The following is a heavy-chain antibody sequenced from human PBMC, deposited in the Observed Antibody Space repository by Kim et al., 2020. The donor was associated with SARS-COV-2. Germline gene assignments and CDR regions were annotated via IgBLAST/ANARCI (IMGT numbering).Heavy chain of an antibody. D-gene: IGHD3-10*01. CDR3: ARGEGREYFQH. Sequence: SETLSLTCTVSGGSISSGSYYWSWIRQPAGKGLEWIGRIYTSGSTNYNPSLKSRVTISVDTSKNQFSLKLSSVTAADTAVYYCARGEGREYFQHWGQGTLVTVSS. CDR1: GGSISSGSYY. V-gene: IGHV4-61*02. CDR2: IYTSGST. J-gene: IGHJ1*01.